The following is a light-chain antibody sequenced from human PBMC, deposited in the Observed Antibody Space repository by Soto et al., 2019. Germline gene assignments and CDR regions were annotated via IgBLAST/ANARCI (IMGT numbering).Light chain of an antibody. Sequence: DIVLTQSPDSLAVSLGERATINCKSSETLLNSTNYKNYLAWYQQKPGQPPKFLIYWASARESGVPDRFSASGSGTDFTLTISGLQAEDVAVYYCQQYLKTPPTFGQGTKGEIK. J-gene: IGKJ1*01. CDR1: ETLLNSTNYKNY. CDR3: QQYLKTPPT. CDR2: WAS. V-gene: IGKV4-1*01.